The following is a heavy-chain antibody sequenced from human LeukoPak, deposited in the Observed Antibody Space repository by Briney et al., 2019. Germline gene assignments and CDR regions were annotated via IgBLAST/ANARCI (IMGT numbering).Heavy chain of an antibody. Sequence: SQTLSLTCTVSGGSISSGHYYWSWIRQPAGKVLEWIGRTSGSTNYNPSLKSRVTISVDTSKNQFSLKLRSVTAADTAVYYCARSGRVTMFDYWGQGTLVTVSS. CDR3: ARSGRVTMFDY. CDR2: TSGST. V-gene: IGHV4-61*02. D-gene: IGHD4-17*01. J-gene: IGHJ4*02. CDR1: GGSISSGHYY.